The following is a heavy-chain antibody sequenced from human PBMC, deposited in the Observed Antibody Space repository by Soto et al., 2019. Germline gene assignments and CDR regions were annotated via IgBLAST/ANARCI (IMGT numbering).Heavy chain of an antibody. CDR2: ISSDGTTT. J-gene: IGHJ1*01. Sequence: EVQLVQSGGGLAQPGKSLRLSCAASGFTFRKFWMHWVRQVPGKGPVWVSYISSDGTTTDYADSVKGRFIMSRDNAKDTLYLQMDNLRAEDTAVYYCAIQDCTNDVCLEAAVTVGGALESWGQGYLVTVSS. CDR3: AIQDCTNDVCLEAAVTVGGALES. D-gene: IGHD2-21*01. CDR1: GFTFRKFW. V-gene: IGHV3-74*01.